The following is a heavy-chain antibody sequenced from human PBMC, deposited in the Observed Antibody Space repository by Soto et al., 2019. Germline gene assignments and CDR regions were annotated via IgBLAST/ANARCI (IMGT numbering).Heavy chain of an antibody. Sequence: QVQLVESGGGVVQPGRSLRLSCAASGFTFSSYAMHWVRQAPGKGLEWVAVISYDGSNKYYADSVKGRFTISRDNSKNTLYLQMNSLRAEDTAVYYCARDFLHGDFDYWGQGTLVTVSS. D-gene: IGHD4-17*01. J-gene: IGHJ4*02. CDR1: GFTFSSYA. V-gene: IGHV3-30-3*01. CDR2: ISYDGSNK. CDR3: ARDFLHGDFDY.